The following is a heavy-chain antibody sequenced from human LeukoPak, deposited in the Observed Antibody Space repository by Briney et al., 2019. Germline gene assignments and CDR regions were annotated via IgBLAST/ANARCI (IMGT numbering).Heavy chain of an antibody. CDR2: INSDGSTT. D-gene: IGHD7-27*01. J-gene: IGHJ3*02. Sequence: PGGSLRLSCAASGFTFSSYWMHWVRQAPGKGLVWVSRINSDGSTTTYADSVKGRFTISRDNAKNTLYVLVNSLRAEDTAVYYCARERPGEDTFDIWGQGTMVTVSS. CDR3: ARERPGEDTFDI. V-gene: IGHV3-74*01. CDR1: GFTFSSYW.